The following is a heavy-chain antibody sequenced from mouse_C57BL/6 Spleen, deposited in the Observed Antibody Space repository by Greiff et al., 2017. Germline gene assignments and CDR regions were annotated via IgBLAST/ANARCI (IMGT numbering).Heavy chain of an antibody. CDR1: GYTFTSYW. D-gene: IGHD3-2*02. CDR3: ARGRDSSGPWFAY. Sequence: VKLKQPGAELVKPGASVKLSCKASGYTFTSYWMHWVKQRPGQGLEWIGMIHPNSGSTNYNEKFKSKATLTVDKSSSTAYMQLSSLTSEDSAVYYCARGRDSSGPWFAYWGQGTLVTVSA. CDR2: IHPNSGST. V-gene: IGHV1-64*01. J-gene: IGHJ3*01.